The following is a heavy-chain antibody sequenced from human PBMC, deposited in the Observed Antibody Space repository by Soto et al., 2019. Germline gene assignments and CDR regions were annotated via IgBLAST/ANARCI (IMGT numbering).Heavy chain of an antibody. J-gene: IGHJ4*02. CDR2: IIPIFGTA. CDR3: ARDLMHYYDSSGYYRDY. V-gene: IGHV1-69*13. Sequence: SSVKVSCKASVGTFSSYAISWVRQAPGKGLEWMGGIIPIFGTANYAQKFQGRVTITADESTSTAYMELSSLRSEDTAVYYCARDLMHYYDSSGYYRDYWGQGTLVTVSS. D-gene: IGHD3-22*01. CDR1: VGTFSSYA.